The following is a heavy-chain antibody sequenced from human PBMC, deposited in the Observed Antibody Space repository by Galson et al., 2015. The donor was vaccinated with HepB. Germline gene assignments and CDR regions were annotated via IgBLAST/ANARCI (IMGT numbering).Heavy chain of an antibody. CDR2: ISAYNRQT. D-gene: IGHD3-22*01. CDR1: GHIFTTYG. V-gene: IGHV1-18*01. Sequence: SVKVSCKASGHIFTTYGITWVRQAPGQGLEWMGWISAYNRQTNYLQSLQGRVTMTTDTSTSTAYMELRSLRSDDTAVYYCARVTSGFYHYSYYYYMDVWGKGTTVTVSS. J-gene: IGHJ6*03. CDR3: ARVTSGFYHYSYYYYMDV.